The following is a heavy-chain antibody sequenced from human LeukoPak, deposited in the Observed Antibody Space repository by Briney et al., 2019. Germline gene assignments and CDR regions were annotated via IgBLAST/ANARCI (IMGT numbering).Heavy chain of an antibody. CDR3: AKDHRVYYDSSGYWVY. D-gene: IGHD3-22*01. Sequence: GGSLRLSCAASGFTVSSNYMSWVRQAPGKGLEWVSAISGSGGSTYYADSVKGRFTISRDNSKNTLYLQMNSLRAEDTAVYYCAKDHRVYYDSSGYWVYWGQGTLVTVSS. CDR2: ISGSGGST. J-gene: IGHJ4*02. V-gene: IGHV3-23*01. CDR1: GFTVSSNY.